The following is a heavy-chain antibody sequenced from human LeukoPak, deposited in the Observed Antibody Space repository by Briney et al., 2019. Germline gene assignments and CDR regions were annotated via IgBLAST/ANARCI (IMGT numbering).Heavy chain of an antibody. Sequence: SCKASGYTFSGHYMHWVRQAPGKGLEWVAVISDDGRNKYYADSVRGRFTISRDNSKNMLYLQMNNLRPEDTAVYHCAKDADTATIIYWYFDLWGRGTLVTVSS. CDR2: ISDDGRNK. J-gene: IGHJ2*01. CDR1: GYTFSGHY. V-gene: IGHV3-30*18. CDR3: AKDADTATIIYWYFDL. D-gene: IGHD5-18*01.